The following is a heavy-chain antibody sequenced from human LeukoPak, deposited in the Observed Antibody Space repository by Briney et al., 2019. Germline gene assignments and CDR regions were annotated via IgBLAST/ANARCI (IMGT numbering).Heavy chain of an antibody. Sequence: GGSLRLSRAASGFTFTTYAMSWVRQAPGKGLEWVSAISGSGSSTYYADSVKGRFTISRDNSKNTLYLQMNSLRAEDTAVYYCARRTYDSSGFDNWGQGTLVTVSS. CDR3: ARRTYDSSGFDN. D-gene: IGHD3-22*01. J-gene: IGHJ4*02. CDR1: GFTFTTYA. V-gene: IGHV3-23*01. CDR2: ISGSGSST.